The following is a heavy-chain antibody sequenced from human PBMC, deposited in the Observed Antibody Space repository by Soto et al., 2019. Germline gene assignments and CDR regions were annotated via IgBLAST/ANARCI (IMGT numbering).Heavy chain of an antibody. V-gene: IGHV3-9*01. J-gene: IGHJ3*02. CDR3: AKSRHCSSTSCLHAFDI. D-gene: IGHD2-2*01. CDR1: GFTFDDYA. Sequence: GGSLRLSCAASGFTFDDYAMHRVRQAPGKGLEWVSGISWNSGSIGYADSVKGRFTISRDNAKNSLYLQMNSLRAEDTALYYCAKSRHCSSTSCLHAFDIWGQGTMVTVSS. CDR2: ISWNSGSI.